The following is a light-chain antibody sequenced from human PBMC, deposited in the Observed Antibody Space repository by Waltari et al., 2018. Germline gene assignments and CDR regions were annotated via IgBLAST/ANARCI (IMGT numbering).Light chain of an antibody. V-gene: IGKV1-6*01. J-gene: IGKJ1*01. CDR3: LQDYLYPWT. Sequence: AIQMTQSPSSLSASVGDSVTITCRASQEIRDDLGWYQQKPGKAPNLLIYAASTCQSGVPSRFSGSGSGTDFTLTINSLQPEDFATYYCLQDYLYPWTLGQGTKVEI. CDR2: AAS. CDR1: QEIRDD.